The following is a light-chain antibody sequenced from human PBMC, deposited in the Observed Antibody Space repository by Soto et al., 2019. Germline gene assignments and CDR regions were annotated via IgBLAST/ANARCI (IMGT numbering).Light chain of an antibody. CDR2: EVT. Sequence: QSALTQPPSASGFPGQSVTISCTGTSSDVGYYDYVSWYQQHPGKAPKLVIYEVTKRPSGVPDRVSASKSGNTASLTVSGLRAADEADYYCSSYAGSNNVVFGSGTKLTVL. CDR3: SSYAGSNNVV. CDR1: SSDVGYYDY. J-gene: IGLJ1*01. V-gene: IGLV2-8*01.